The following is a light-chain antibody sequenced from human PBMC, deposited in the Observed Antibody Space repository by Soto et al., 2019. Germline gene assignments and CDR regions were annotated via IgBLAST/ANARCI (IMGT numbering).Light chain of an antibody. CDR1: QSISTW. V-gene: IGKV1-5*03. Sequence: DIQMTQSPSTLSASVGDSVTITCRASQSISTWLAWYQQTPGKAPKLMIYKASTLESGVPSRFSGSGSGTEFTLTISSLQPGDFATDYCQQYDSYSPLTFGGGTKVEI. CDR2: KAS. CDR3: QQYDSYSPLT. J-gene: IGKJ4*01.